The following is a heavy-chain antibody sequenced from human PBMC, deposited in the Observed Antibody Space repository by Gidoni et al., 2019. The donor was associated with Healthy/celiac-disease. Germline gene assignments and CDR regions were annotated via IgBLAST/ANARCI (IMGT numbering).Heavy chain of an antibody. CDR3: ARAVLFPDDYGDYGGWFDP. CDR1: GYTFTSYG. CDR2: ISAYNGNT. D-gene: IGHD4-17*01. J-gene: IGHJ5*02. V-gene: IGHV1-18*04. Sequence: QVQLVQSGAEVKKPGASVKVSCKASGYTFTSYGISGVRQAPGQGLEWMGWISAYNGNTNYAQKLQGRVTMTTDTSTSTAYMELRSLRSDDTAVYYCARAVLFPDDYGDYGGWFDPWGQGTLVTVSS.